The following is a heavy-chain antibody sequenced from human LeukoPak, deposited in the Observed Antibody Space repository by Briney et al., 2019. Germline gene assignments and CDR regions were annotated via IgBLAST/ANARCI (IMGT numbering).Heavy chain of an antibody. Sequence: GGSLRLSCAASGFTFSSYSMNWVRQAPGKGLEWVSAISGSGGSTYYADSVKGRFTISRDNSKNTLYLQMNSLRAEDTAVYYCAKGSSWSYYYYYYYMDVWGKGTTVTISS. J-gene: IGHJ6*03. CDR2: ISGSGGST. V-gene: IGHV3-23*01. CDR3: AKGSSWSYYYYYYYMDV. CDR1: GFTFSSYS. D-gene: IGHD6-13*01.